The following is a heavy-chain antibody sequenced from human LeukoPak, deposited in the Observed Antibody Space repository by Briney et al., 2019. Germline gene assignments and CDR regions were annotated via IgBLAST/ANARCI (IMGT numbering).Heavy chain of an antibody. Sequence: GGSLRLSCAASGFTFSSYSMNWVRQAPGKGLEWVSSISSSSSYIYYADSVKGRSTISRDNAKNSLYLQMNSLRAEDTAVYYCARDLTYLEGYFDLWGRGTLVTVSS. CDR3: ARDLTYLEGYFDL. CDR1: GFTFSSYS. J-gene: IGHJ2*01. CDR2: ISSSSSYI. D-gene: IGHD3-9*01. V-gene: IGHV3-21*01.